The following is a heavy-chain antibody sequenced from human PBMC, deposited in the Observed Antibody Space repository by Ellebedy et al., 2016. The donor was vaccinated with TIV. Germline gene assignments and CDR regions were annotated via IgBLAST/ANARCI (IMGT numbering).Heavy chain of an antibody. Sequence: AASVTVSCKASGYTFTGYYMHWVRQAPGQGLEWRGWINPNSGGTNYAQKFQGWVTMTRDTSISTAYMELSRLRSDDTAVYYWARGEGSTVTTEGRMPQGRSGWFDPWGQGTLVTVSS. J-gene: IGHJ5*02. V-gene: IGHV1-2*04. D-gene: IGHD4-17*01. CDR3: ARGEGSTVTTEGRMPQGRSGWFDP. CDR1: GYTFTGYY. CDR2: INPNSGGT.